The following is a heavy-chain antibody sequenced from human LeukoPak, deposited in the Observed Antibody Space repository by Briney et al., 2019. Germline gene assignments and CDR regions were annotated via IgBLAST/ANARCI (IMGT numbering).Heavy chain of an antibody. D-gene: IGHD6-13*01. CDR2: IRYDGSNK. CDR1: GFSFSSYG. V-gene: IGHV3-30*02. J-gene: IGHJ4*02. CDR3: ASHSSSWADYFDY. Sequence: GGSLRLSCAASGFSFSSYGMHWVRQAPGKGLEWVAFIRYDGSNKYYADSVKGRFTISRDNSKNTLYLQMNSLRAEDTAVYYCASHSSSWADYFDYWGQGTLVTVSS.